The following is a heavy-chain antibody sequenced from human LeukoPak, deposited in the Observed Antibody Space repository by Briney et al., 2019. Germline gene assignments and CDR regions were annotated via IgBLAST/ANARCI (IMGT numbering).Heavy chain of an antibody. D-gene: IGHD2-2*02. V-gene: IGHV1-2*02. Sequence: GASVKLSCKTSGYTFTGYYMHWVRQAPGHGLEWMGWINPNSGGTNYAQRFQGRVTMTKDTSINTAYMELSRLRSDDPAVYYCARERGYCSSFTCYTSDAFDIWGQGTMVTVSS. CDR2: INPNSGGT. J-gene: IGHJ3*02. CDR1: GYTFTGYY. CDR3: ARERGYCSSFTCYTSDAFDI.